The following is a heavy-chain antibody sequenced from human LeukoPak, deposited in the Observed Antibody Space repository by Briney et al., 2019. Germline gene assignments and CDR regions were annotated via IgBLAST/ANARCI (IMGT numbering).Heavy chain of an antibody. Sequence: SQTLSLTCAISVDIFSSNSAAWNGITQSPARGLEGLGRTYYRSKWYTDYALSLQSRITINPATSKTQFSLQLNSVTPEDTAVYYCARDRRGAYWYXALWXXXTXXTVS. V-gene: IGHV6-1*01. D-gene: IGHD3-10*01. J-gene: IGHJ2*01. CDR1: VDIFSSNSAA. CDR3: ARDRRGAYWYXAL. CDR2: TYYRSKWYT.